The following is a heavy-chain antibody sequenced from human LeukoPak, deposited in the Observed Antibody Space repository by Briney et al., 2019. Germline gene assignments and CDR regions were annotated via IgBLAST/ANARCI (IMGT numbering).Heavy chain of an antibody. CDR2: ISYDGSNK. Sequence: QPGGSLRLSCAASGFTFSSYGMHWVRQAPGKGLEWVAVISYDGSNKYYADSVKGRFTISRDNAKNSLYLQMNSLRAEDTAVYYCARESLNYYDTSGYVDYWGQGTRVTVSS. J-gene: IGHJ4*02. CDR1: GFTFSSYG. CDR3: ARESLNYYDTSGYVDY. D-gene: IGHD3-22*01. V-gene: IGHV3-30*03.